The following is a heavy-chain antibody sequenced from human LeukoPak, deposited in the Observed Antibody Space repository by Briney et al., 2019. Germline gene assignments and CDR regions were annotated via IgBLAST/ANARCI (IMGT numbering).Heavy chain of an antibody. D-gene: IGHD5-12*01. Sequence: ASVKVSCKASGYTFTSYYMHWVRQAPGQGLEWMGIINPSGGSTSYAQKFQGRVTITRNTSISTAYMELSSLRSEDTAVYYCARGSLMGYSFDPWGQGTLVTVSS. J-gene: IGHJ5*02. CDR2: INPSGGST. CDR1: GYTFTSYY. CDR3: ARGSLMGYSFDP. V-gene: IGHV1-46*01.